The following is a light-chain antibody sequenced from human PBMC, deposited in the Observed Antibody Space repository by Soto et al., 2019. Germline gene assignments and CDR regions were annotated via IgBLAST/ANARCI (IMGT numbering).Light chain of an antibody. CDR3: GTWDTTLSGDV. CDR1: SSNIGITS. CDR2: QND. V-gene: IGLV1-51*02. J-gene: IGLJ1*01. Sequence: QSLLTQPPSVSAAPGQKVTISCSGSSSNIGITSVSWYQQLPQAAPKLLIYQNDKRPSGIPDRFSGSKSGTSATLAITGLQTGDEADYYCGTWDTTLSGDVFGTGTKLTVL.